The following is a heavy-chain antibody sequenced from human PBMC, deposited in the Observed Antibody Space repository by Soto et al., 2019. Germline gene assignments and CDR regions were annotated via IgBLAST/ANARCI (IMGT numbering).Heavy chain of an antibody. D-gene: IGHD3-9*01. Sequence: GESLKISCKGSGYSFTSYWIGWVRQMPGKGLEWMGIIYPGDSDTRYSPSFQGQVTISADKSISTAYLQWSSLKASDTAMYYCASQIADDILTGYYNDAFDIWGQGTMVTV. V-gene: IGHV5-51*01. CDR2: IYPGDSDT. J-gene: IGHJ3*02. CDR3: ASQIADDILTGYYNDAFDI. CDR1: GYSFTSYW.